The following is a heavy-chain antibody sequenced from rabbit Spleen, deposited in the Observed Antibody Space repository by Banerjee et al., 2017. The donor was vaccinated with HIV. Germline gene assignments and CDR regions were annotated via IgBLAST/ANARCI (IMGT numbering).Heavy chain of an antibody. D-gene: IGHD8-1*01. V-gene: IGHV1S47*01. CDR3: ARDTGSSFSSYGMDL. CDR2: IYTSSGST. CDR1: GFTLNNYW. J-gene: IGHJ6*01. Sequence: QEQLVESGGGLVQPEGSLTLTCTASGFTLNNYWMCWVRQAPGKGLEWIGCIYTSSGSTWYASWAKGRFTISKSTSLNTVSLQMTSLTAADTATYFCARDTGSSFSSYGMDLWGPGTLVTVS.